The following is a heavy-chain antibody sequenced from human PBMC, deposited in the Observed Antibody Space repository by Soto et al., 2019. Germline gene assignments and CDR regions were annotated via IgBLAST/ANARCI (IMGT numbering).Heavy chain of an antibody. D-gene: IGHD1-1*01. Sequence: EVQLVESGGGLVLPGTSLRLSCAASGFTFDDYAMHWVRQAPGKGLEWVSGISWNSDTVVYADSVKGRFTISRDNAKNSLYLQMNSLRTEDTAVFYCAKSLRLQRLTGWTHVFDIWCRGTMVTVSS. CDR3: AKSLRLQRLTGWTHVFDI. J-gene: IGHJ3*02. V-gene: IGHV3-9*01. CDR1: GFTFDDYA. CDR2: ISWNSDTV.